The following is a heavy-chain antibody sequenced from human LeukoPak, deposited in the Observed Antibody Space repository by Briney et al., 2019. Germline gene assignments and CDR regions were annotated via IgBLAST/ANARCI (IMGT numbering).Heavy chain of an antibody. CDR1: GGTFSSYA. D-gene: IGHD2-15*01. Sequence: SVKVPCKASGGTFSSYAISWVRQAPGQGLEWMGRIIPIFGTANYAQKFQGRVTITTDESTSTAYMELSSLRSEDTAVYYCAGTLGYCSGGSCYYDYWGQGTLVTVSS. V-gene: IGHV1-69*05. J-gene: IGHJ4*02. CDR3: AGTLGYCSGGSCYYDY. CDR2: IIPIFGTA.